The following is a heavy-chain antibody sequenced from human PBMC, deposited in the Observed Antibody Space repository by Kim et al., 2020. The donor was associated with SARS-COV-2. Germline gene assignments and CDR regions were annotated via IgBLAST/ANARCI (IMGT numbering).Heavy chain of an antibody. D-gene: IGHD2-21*02. V-gene: IGHV1-46*01. J-gene: IGHJ4*02. Sequence: GRVTMTRDTSTSTVYMELSSLRSEDTAVYYCARSLEDNIVVVTAPTFDYWGQGTLVTVSS. CDR3: ARSLEDNIVVVTAPTFDY.